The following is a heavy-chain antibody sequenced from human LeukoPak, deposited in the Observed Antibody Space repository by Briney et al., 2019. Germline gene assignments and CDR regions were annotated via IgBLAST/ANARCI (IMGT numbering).Heavy chain of an antibody. J-gene: IGHJ4*02. D-gene: IGHD6-19*01. V-gene: IGHV3-11*05. CDR3: ARDRGAVAATWFDY. CDR1: GFTFSGYY. Sequence: GGSLRLSCATSGFTFSGYYMSWVRQAPGKGLEWVSCIGSSSTYTNYADSVKGRFTISRDNAKNSLYLQMDGLRAEDTAVYYCARDRGAVAATWFDYWGQGTLVNVSS. CDR2: IGSSSTYT.